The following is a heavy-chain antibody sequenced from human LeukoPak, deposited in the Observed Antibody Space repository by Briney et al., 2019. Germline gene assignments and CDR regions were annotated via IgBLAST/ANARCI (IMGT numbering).Heavy chain of an antibody. V-gene: IGHV4-39*01. CDR2: IYYSGST. J-gene: IGHJ6*02. CDR3: ARQPLRYYYDSSGYFFTGMDV. D-gene: IGHD3-22*01. CDR1: GGSISSSSYY. Sequence: PSETLSLTCTVSGGSISSSSYYWGWLRQPPGKGLEWIGSIYYSGSTYYNPSLKSRVTISVDTAKNQFSLKLSSVTAADTAVYYCARQPLRYYYDSSGYFFTGMDVWGQGTTVTVSS.